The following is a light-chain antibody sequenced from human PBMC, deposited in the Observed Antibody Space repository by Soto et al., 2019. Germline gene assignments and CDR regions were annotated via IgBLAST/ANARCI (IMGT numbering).Light chain of an antibody. CDR3: HQYNNYWT. Sequence: DIQRTQSPSTLSASVGDRVSITCRASQSISSWLAWYQQKPGKAPKLLIYDASSLESGVPSRFSGSGSATEFTLTISSLQPDDFATYYCHQYNNYWTFGQGTKVYIK. CDR2: DAS. J-gene: IGKJ1*01. CDR1: QSISSW. V-gene: IGKV1-5*01.